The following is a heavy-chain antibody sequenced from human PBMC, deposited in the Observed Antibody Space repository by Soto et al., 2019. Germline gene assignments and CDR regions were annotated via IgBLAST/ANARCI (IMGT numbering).Heavy chain of an antibody. CDR2: INHSGST. CDR3: ARGVVVVPAASYNWFDP. D-gene: IGHD2-2*01. J-gene: IGHJ5*02. Sequence: SETLSLTCAVYGGSFSGYYWSWIRQPPGKGLEWIGEINHSGSTNYNPSLKSRVTISVDTSKNQFSLKLSSVTAADTAVYYCARGVVVVPAASYNWFDPWGQGTLVTVSS. CDR1: GGSFSGYY. V-gene: IGHV4-34*01.